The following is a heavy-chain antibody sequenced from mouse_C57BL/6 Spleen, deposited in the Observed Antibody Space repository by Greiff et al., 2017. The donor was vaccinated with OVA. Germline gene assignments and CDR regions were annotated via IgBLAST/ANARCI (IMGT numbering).Heavy chain of an antibody. CDR3: ARSHYDYWYFDV. V-gene: IGHV1-53*01. J-gene: IGHJ1*03. CDR2: INPSNGGT. Sequence: QVQLKQPGTELVKPGASVKLSCKASGYTFTSYWMHWVKQRPGQGLEWIGNINPSNGGTNYNEKFKSKATLTVDKSSSTAYMQLSSLTSEDSAVYDCARSHYDYWYFDVWGTGTTVTVSS. CDR1: GYTFTSYW. D-gene: IGHD2-4*01.